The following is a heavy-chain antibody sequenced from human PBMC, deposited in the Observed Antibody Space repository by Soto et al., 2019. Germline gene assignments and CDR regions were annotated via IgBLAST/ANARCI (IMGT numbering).Heavy chain of an antibody. J-gene: IGHJ6*02. Sequence: GGSLRLSCAASGFTFSNAWMNWVRQAPGKGLEWVGRIKSKTDGGTTDYAAPVKGRFTISRDDSKNTLYLQMNSLKTEYTAVYYSTTGSFGELLDHYYYYGMDVWGQGTTVTVSS. CDR2: IKSKTDGGTT. CDR3: TTGSFGELLDHYYYYGMDV. CDR1: GFTFSNAW. D-gene: IGHD3-10*01. V-gene: IGHV3-15*07.